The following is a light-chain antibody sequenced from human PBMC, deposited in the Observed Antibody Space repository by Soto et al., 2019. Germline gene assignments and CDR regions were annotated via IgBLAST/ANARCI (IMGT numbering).Light chain of an antibody. CDR3: QQYYIFPLA. CDR1: QGVSTY. V-gene: IGKV1D-8*01. CDR2: AAS. Sequence: VLWMTQSPSLLSASTGDRVTITCRTSQGVSTYVAWYQQKPGQPPKPLIYAASTLHSGVPARFSGRGSGTDFTLTISGLQSEDFATYYCQQYYIFPLAFGGGTKVEIK. J-gene: IGKJ4*01.